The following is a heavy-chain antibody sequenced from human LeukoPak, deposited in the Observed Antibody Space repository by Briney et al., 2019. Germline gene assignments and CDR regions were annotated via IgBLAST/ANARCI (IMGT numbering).Heavy chain of an antibody. CDR3: ARQDYYDSSGYSKD. D-gene: IGHD3-22*01. Sequence: ASVKVSCKASGGTFSSYAISWVRQAPGQGLEWMGGIIPIFGTANYAQKFQGRVTITADESTSTAYMELSSLRSEDTAVYYCARQDYYDSSGYSKDWGQGTLVTVSS. V-gene: IGHV1-69*13. CDR1: GGTFSSYA. J-gene: IGHJ4*01. CDR2: IIPIFGTA.